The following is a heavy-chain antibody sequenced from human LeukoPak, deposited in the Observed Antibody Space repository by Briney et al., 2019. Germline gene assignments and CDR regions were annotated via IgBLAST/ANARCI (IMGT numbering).Heavy chain of an antibody. CDR1: GFTFSTYT. Sequence: NPGGSLRLSCVASGFTFSTYTMNWVRQAPGKGLEWVSSISSRSTYIYYAGSVKGRFTISGDNAKNSLYLQMKSLRAEDTAVYYCARAPPYCGGDCSDWYFDLWGRGTLVIVSS. V-gene: IGHV3-21*01. D-gene: IGHD2-21*02. CDR2: ISSRSTYI. CDR3: ARAPPYCGGDCSDWYFDL. J-gene: IGHJ2*01.